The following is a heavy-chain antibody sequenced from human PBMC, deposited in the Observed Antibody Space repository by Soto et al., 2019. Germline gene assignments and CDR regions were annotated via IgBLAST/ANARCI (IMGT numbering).Heavy chain of an antibody. CDR1: GGSIRSYY. Sequence: SETLSLTCTVSGGSIRSYYWSWIRQPPGKGLEWIGYIYYRGSTNYNPSLKSRVTISVDTSKNQFSLKLSSVTAVDTAVYYCARDSGYSLSQFDYWGQGTRVTVS. CDR3: ARDSGYSLSQFDY. D-gene: IGHD5-12*01. J-gene: IGHJ4*02. V-gene: IGHV4-59*01. CDR2: IYYRGST.